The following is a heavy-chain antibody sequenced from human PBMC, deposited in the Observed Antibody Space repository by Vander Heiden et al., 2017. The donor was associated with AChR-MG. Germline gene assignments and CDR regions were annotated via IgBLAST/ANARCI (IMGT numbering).Heavy chain of an antibody. J-gene: IGHJ5*02. Sequence: EVLLVQSGAEVKKPGDSLKISCKGSGYRFSSYWIGWVRQVPGKGLELMGVIYPDDSRTEYSPSFQGHVTISADKSISTAYLQWTSLKASDTAFYYCARLPTGYPNWFDPWGQGTLVTVSS. CDR3: ARLPTGYPNWFDP. CDR1: GYRFSSYW. V-gene: IGHV5-51*01. CDR2: IYPDDSRT. D-gene: IGHD3-9*01.